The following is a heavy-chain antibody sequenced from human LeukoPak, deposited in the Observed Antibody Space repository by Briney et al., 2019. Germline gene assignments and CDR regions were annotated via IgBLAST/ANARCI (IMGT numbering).Heavy chain of an antibody. V-gene: IGHV3-66*01. CDR3: ARVVRGAFDI. CDR1: GFTFSSYW. CDR2: IYSGGST. Sequence: GGSLRLSCAASGFTFSSYWMSWVRQAPGKGLEWVSVIYSGGSTYYADSVKGRFTISRDNSKNTLYLQMNSLRAEDTAVYYCARVVRGAFDIWGQGTMVTVSS. J-gene: IGHJ3*02.